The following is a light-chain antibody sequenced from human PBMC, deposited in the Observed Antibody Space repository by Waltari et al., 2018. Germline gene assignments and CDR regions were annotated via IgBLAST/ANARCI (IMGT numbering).Light chain of an antibody. J-gene: IGKJ1*01. CDR3: QQRSNWPRT. V-gene: IGKV3-11*01. CDR1: QILSSY. CDR2: DAS. Sequence: EIVLTQSPATLSLSPGERATLSCRASQILSSYLAWYQQNPGQAPRLLIYDASNRATGTPARFSGSGSGTDFTLTISNLEPEDFAVYYCQQRSNWPRTFGQGTKVEIK.